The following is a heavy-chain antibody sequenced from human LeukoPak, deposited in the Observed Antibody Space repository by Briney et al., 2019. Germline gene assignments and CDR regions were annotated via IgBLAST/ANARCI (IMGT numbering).Heavy chain of an antibody. V-gene: IGHV3-21*01. J-gene: IGHJ4*02. CDR3: ARASEDTAMAPFDY. CDR1: GFTFSSYS. Sequence: GGSLRLSCAASGFTFSSYSMNWVRQAPGKGLEWVSSISSSSSYIYYADPVKGRFTISRDNAKNSLYLQMNSLRAEDTAVYYCARASEDTAMAPFDYWGQGTLVTVSS. D-gene: IGHD5-18*01. CDR2: ISSSSSYI.